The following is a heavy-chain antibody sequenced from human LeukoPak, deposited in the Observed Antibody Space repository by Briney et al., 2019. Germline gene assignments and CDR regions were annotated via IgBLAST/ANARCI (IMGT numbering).Heavy chain of an antibody. Sequence: GGSLRLSCAASGFTFSSYWMRWVRQAPGKGLEWVANIKQDGSEKYYVDSVKGRFTISRDNAKNSLYLQMNSLRAEDTAVYYCARDSSYYDSSGRSYYYYGMDVWGQGTTVTVSS. CDR3: ARDSSYYDSSGRSYYYYGMDV. D-gene: IGHD3-22*01. V-gene: IGHV3-7*01. CDR2: IKQDGSEK. CDR1: GFTFSSYW. J-gene: IGHJ6*02.